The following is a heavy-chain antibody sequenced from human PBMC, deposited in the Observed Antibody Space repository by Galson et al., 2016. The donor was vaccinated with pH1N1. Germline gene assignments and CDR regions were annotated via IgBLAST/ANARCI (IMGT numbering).Heavy chain of an antibody. CDR2: IKEDGSQT. V-gene: IGHV3-7*01. Sequence: SLRLSCAASGFTFSNYWMHWVRQVPGKGLEWVANIKEDGSQTYYVDSVRGRFTISRDNAKNSLYLQMNSLRDEDTALYYCASAIGRGSAYWGQGTLVTVSS. CDR1: GFTFSNYW. J-gene: IGHJ4*02. CDR3: ASAIGRGSAY. D-gene: IGHD3-10*01.